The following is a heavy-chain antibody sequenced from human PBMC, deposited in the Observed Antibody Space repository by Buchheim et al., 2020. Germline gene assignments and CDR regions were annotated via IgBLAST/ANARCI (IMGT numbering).Heavy chain of an antibody. J-gene: IGHJ6*02. Sequence: QLQLQESGPGLVKPSETLSLTCTVSGGSISSSSYYWGWIRQHPGKGLEWIGSIYYSGSTYYNPSLKSRVTISVDTSKNQFSLKLSSVTAADTAVYYCAVSTYYDFWSATYYYGMDVWGQGTT. D-gene: IGHD3-3*01. CDR1: GGSISSSSYY. CDR2: IYYSGST. V-gene: IGHV4-39*07. CDR3: AVSTYYDFWSATYYYGMDV.